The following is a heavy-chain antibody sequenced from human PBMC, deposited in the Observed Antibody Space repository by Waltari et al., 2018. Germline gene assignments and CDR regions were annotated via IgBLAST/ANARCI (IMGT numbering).Heavy chain of an antibody. CDR1: GDSLTSTKHY. V-gene: IGHV4-39*02. Sequence: QLQLQESGPGLVKPSETLSLTCSVSGDSLTSTKHYWGWIRQPPGQGLEGIATISYNGATYSSPSLRGRVTVSRDTSMNYVSLKLGSVTAADTAVYYCATYIGASVGTAAFDVWGQGTMVTVSS. CDR2: ISYNGAT. CDR3: ATYIGASVGTAAFDV. J-gene: IGHJ3*01. D-gene: IGHD5-12*01.